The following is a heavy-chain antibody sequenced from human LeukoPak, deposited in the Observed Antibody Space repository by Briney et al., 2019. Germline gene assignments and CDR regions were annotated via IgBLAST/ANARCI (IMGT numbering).Heavy chain of an antibody. D-gene: IGHD3-10*01. Sequence: GGSLRLSCAASGFTFSSYAMSWVRQAPGKGLEWVSAISGSGGSTYYADSVKGRFTVSRDNTKNSLYLQMNSLRVDDTAVYYCARDAYYYSSDQWGRGTLVTVSS. V-gene: IGHV3-23*01. CDR1: GFTFSSYA. J-gene: IGHJ4*02. CDR2: ISGSGGST. CDR3: ARDAYYYSSDQ.